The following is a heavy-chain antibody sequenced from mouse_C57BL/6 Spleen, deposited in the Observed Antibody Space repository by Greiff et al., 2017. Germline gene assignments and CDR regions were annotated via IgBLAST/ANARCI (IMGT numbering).Heavy chain of an antibody. CDR1: GFTFSSYA. Sequence: DVMLVESGGGLVRPGGSLKLSCAASGFTFSSYAMSWVRQTPEKRLEWVATISDGGSYTYYPDKVKGRFTISRDNATNNLYLQMSHLKSEDTAMYYCARDPAYYSNYVFAYWGQGTLVTVSA. V-gene: IGHV5-4*01. CDR3: ARDPAYYSNYVFAY. D-gene: IGHD2-5*01. J-gene: IGHJ3*01. CDR2: ISDGGSYT.